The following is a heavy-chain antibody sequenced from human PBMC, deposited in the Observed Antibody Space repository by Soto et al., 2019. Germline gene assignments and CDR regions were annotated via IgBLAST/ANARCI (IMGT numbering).Heavy chain of an antibody. CDR3: ASGWQLHS. CDR1: GDSVSSNDAA. V-gene: IGHV6-1*01. Sequence: PSQTLSLTCAISGDSVSSNDAAWNWIRQSPSRGLEWLGRTYYRSEWYYDYAVSVKGRLIINPDTSKNQFSLHLNSVTPDDTAVYYCASGWQLHSWGQGTRVTVPQ. J-gene: IGHJ4*02. D-gene: IGHD2-15*01. CDR2: TYYRSEWYY.